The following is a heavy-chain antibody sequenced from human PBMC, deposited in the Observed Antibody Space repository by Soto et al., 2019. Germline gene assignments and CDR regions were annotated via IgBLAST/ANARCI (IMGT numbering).Heavy chain of an antibody. Sequence: TGGSLRLSCAASGFTFSSYDMHWVRQATGKGLEWVSAIGTAGDTYYPGSVKGRFTISRENAKNSLYLQMNSLRAGDTAVYYCARAIDYDILTGYPAPPDYWGQGT. V-gene: IGHV3-13*04. D-gene: IGHD3-9*01. CDR3: ARAIDYDILTGYPAPPDY. J-gene: IGHJ4*02. CDR1: GFTFSSYD. CDR2: IGTAGDT.